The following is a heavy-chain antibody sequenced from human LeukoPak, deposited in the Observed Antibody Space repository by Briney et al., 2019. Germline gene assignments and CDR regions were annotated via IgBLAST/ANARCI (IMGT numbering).Heavy chain of an antibody. J-gene: IGHJ6*02. CDR1: GYTFTSYG. Sequence: ASVKVSCKASGYTFTSYGISWVRQAPGQGLEWMGWISAYNGNTNYAQKLQGRVTMTTDTSTSTAYMELRSLRSDDTAVYYCARELWFGEFRYYYYGMDVWGQGTTVTVSS. CDR2: ISAYNGNT. V-gene: IGHV1-18*04. CDR3: ARELWFGEFRYYYYGMDV. D-gene: IGHD3-10*01.